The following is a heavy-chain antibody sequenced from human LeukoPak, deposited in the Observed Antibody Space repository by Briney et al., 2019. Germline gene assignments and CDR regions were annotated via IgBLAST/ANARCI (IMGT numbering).Heavy chain of an antibody. CDR1: GFTFRDYP. D-gene: IGHD1-1*01. V-gene: IGHV3-23*01. J-gene: IGHJ3*02. Sequence: GGSLRLSCEAAGFTFRDYPMGWVRRASGKRLEWVSGISAGADVIFYADPVKGRFTISRDNSKNTLYLQMNSLRAEDSAEYYCAKSLLTTATGTGRAFDIWGQGTMVTVSA. CDR3: AKSLLTTATGTGRAFDI. CDR2: ISAGADVI.